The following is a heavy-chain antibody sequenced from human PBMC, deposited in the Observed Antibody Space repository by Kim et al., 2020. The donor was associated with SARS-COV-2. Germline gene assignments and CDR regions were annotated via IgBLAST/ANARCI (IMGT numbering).Heavy chain of an antibody. V-gene: IGHV6-1*01. CDR3: ARGRGSVPYNWFDP. D-gene: IGHD6-6*01. Sequence: AESVKSRLTIDPDTSKNQFSLQLNSVTPEATAVYYCARGRGSVPYNWFDPWGQGTLVTVSS. J-gene: IGHJ5*02.